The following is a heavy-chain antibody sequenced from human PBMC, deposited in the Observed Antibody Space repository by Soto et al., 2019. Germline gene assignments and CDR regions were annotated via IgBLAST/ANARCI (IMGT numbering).Heavy chain of an antibody. J-gene: IGHJ3*02. CDR1: GYPVXAYX. Sequence: QLHLVQSGAVVKKPGASVTVSCSASGYPVXAYXXHXXXXXXGRGLEWMGGINPATGAAKYKQTFQGRVTMTRNTSTSTVFMELSGLTSEDTAVFYCARGGGVGVAGSAAFDMWGQGTLVTVSS. V-gene: IGHV1-2*02. CDR2: INPATGAA. D-gene: IGHD3-3*01. CDR3: ARGGGVGVAGSAAFDM.